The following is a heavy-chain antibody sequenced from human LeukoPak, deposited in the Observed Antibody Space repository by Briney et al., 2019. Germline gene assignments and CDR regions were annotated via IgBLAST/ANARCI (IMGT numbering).Heavy chain of an antibody. V-gene: IGHV1-18*01. J-gene: IGHJ3*02. CDR1: GYTFTSYG. CDR2: ISAYNGNT. D-gene: IGHD4-17*01. CDR3: AREQNSDYGDYVDDAFDI. Sequence: ASVKVSCKASGYTFTSYGISWVRQAPGQGLEWMGWISAYNGNTNYAQKLQGRVTMITDTSTSTAYMELRSLRSDDTAVYYCAREQNSDYGDYVDDAFDIWGQGTRVTVS.